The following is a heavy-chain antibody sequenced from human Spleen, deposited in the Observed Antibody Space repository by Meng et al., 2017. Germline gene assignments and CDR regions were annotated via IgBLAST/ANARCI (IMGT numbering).Heavy chain of an antibody. CDR2: INPKSGDT. D-gene: IGHD2-2*01. CDR1: GYTFPDYW. J-gene: IGHJ4*02. V-gene: IGHV1-2*06. CDR3: ARKAGNCISTTCYSLDY. Sequence: ASVKVSCKASGYTFPDYWLHWVRRAPGQGLEWMGRINPKSGDTHYAQKFQDRVTITSDESTSTVYMELTRLTSEDTAVYFCARKAGNCISTTCYSLDYWGQGTLVTVSS.